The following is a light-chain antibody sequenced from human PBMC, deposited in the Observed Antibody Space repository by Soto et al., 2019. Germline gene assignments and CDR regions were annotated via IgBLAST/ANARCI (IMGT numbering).Light chain of an antibody. CDR1: SSNIGNNY. Sequence: QSVLTQPPSVSAAPGQKVTISCSGSSSNIGNNYVSWYQHLPGTAPKLLIYENNKRPSGIPDRFSGSKSGTSATLGITGLXTGDEADYYCGTWDSSLSAGVFGGGTKVTVL. CDR2: ENN. CDR3: GTWDSSLSAGV. V-gene: IGLV1-51*02. J-gene: IGLJ2*01.